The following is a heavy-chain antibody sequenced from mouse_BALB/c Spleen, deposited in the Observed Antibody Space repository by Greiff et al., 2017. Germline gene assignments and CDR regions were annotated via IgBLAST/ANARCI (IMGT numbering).Heavy chain of an antibody. D-gene: IGHD1-1*01. J-gene: IGHJ3*01. CDR1: GYSITSDYA. V-gene: IGHV3-2*02. CDR3: ARSYYGSSGWFAY. CDR2: ISYSGST. Sequence: EVKLMESGPGLVKPSQSLSLTCTVTGYSITSDYAWNWIRQFPGNKLEWMGYISYSGSTSYNPSLKSRISITRDTSKNQFFLQLNSVTTEDTATYYCARSYYGSSGWFAYWGQGTLVTVSA.